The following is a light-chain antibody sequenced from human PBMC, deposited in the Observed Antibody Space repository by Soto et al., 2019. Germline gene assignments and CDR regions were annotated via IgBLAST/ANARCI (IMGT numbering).Light chain of an antibody. CDR2: KAS. Sequence: DIQMTQSPSTLSASVGDRVIITCRASQSISSSLAWYQQKPGKAPKLLIYKASTLESGVPSRFSGSGSGTEFTLTISSLQPDDFASYFCQQHSSYSGTFGQRTKVDIK. J-gene: IGKJ1*01. V-gene: IGKV1-5*03. CDR1: QSISSS. CDR3: QQHSSYSGT.